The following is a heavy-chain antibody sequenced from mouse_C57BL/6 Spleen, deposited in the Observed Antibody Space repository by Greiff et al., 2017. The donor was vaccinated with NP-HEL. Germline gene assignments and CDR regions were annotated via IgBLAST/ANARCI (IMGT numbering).Heavy chain of an antibody. CDR1: GFNIRDYY. CDR2: IDPEDGDT. D-gene: IGHD1-1*01. Sequence: EVQVVESGAELVRPGASVKLSCTASGFNIRDYYMHWVKQRPEQGLEWIGRIDPEDGDTEYAPKFQGKATMTADTSSNTAYLQLSSLTSEDTAVYYCTTGYGSSYAGYFDYWGQGTTLTVSS. V-gene: IGHV14-1*01. CDR3: TTGYGSSYAGYFDY. J-gene: IGHJ2*01.